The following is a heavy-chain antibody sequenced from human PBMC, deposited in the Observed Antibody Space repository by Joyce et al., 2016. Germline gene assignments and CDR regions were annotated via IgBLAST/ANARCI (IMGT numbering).Heavy chain of an antibody. D-gene: IGHD6-19*01. CDR1: GGSINSYY. CDR3: ARAPGYSSGLFDY. V-gene: IGHV4-59*08. Sequence: QVQLQESGPGLVKPSETLSLTCTVSGGSINSYYWSWIRQPPGKGLEWIGYFYYTGSTNYHPSHRSRLTISVDTSKNQFSLKLNSVTAADTAVYFCARAPGYSSGLFDYWGQGTLVTVSS. J-gene: IGHJ4*02. CDR2: FYYTGST.